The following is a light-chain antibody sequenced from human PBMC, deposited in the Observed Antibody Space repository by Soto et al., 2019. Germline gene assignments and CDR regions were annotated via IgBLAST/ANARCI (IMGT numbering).Light chain of an antibody. J-gene: IGKJ4*01. V-gene: IGKV3-20*01. CDR2: GAS. CDR3: QQYGSSVLT. Sequence: EIVLTQSPGTLSLSPGERATLSCRASQSVTSRNLAWYQQKPGQAPRLLIHGASSRATGIPDRFSGSGSGTDFTLTISRLEPEDFAVYYCQQYGSSVLTFGGGTKVEIK. CDR1: QSVTSRN.